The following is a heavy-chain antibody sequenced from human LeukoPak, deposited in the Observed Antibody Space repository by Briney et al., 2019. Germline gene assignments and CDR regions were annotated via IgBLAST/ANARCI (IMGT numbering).Heavy chain of an antibody. CDR3: ARGRLCSSTSCYDVYYYYYYMDV. CDR2: INHSGST. D-gene: IGHD2-2*01. CDR1: GGSFSGYY. J-gene: IGHJ6*03. Sequence: SETLSLTCAVYGGSFSGYYWSWIRQPPGKGLEWIGEINHSGSTNYNPSPKRRVTISVDTSKNQFPRKLTSVTAADTAVYYCARGRLCSSTSCYDVYYYYYYMDVWGKGTTVTVSS. V-gene: IGHV4-34*01.